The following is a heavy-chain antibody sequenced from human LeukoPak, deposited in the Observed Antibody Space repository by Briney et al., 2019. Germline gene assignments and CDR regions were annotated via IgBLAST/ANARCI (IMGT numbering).Heavy chain of an antibody. D-gene: IGHD4-17*01. CDR1: GGSISSGGYS. Sequence: SQTLSLTCAVSGGSISSGGYSWSWIRQPPGKGLEWIGYIYHSGSAYYNPSHKSRVTISVDRSKNQFSLKLSSVTAADTAVYYCARTYGDYTFDYWGQGTLVTVSS. J-gene: IGHJ4*02. V-gene: IGHV4-30-2*01. CDR2: IYHSGSA. CDR3: ARTYGDYTFDY.